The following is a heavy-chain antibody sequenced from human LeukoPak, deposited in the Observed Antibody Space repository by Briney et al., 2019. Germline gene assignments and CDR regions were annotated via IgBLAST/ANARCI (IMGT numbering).Heavy chain of an antibody. D-gene: IGHD2-21*02. V-gene: IGHV4-4*02. J-gene: IGHJ4*02. CDR1: GGSISSSNW. Sequence: SETLSLTCAVSGGSISSSNWWSWVRQPPGKGLEWIGEIYHSGSTNYNPSLKSRVTISVDKSKNQFSLKLSSVTAADTAVYYCARGPPYIVVVTAIGFFDSWGQGTLVTVSS. CDR3: ARGPPYIVVVTAIGFFDS. CDR2: IYHSGST.